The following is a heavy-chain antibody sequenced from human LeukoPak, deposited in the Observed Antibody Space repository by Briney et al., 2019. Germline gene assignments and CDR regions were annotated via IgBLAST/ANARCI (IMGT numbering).Heavy chain of an antibody. V-gene: IGHV1-46*01. J-gene: IGHJ4*02. D-gene: IGHD5-18*01. CDR3: ARAVVGRWIQPYSWYYFDY. CDR1: GYTFTSYY. Sequence: ASVKVSCKASGYTFTSYYMHWVRQAPGQGLEWMGIINPSGGSTSYAQKFQGRVTMTRDTSTSTVYMELSSLRSEDTAVYYCARAVVGRWIQPYSWYYFDYWGQGTLVTVSS. CDR2: INPSGGST.